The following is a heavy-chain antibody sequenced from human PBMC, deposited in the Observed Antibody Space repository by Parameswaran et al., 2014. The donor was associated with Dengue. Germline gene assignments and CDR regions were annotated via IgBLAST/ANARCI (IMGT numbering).Heavy chain of an antibody. Sequence: VRQAPGKGLECVSYITSTATTIYYADSVKGRFTISRDNAKNSLYLQMNNLRAEDTAVYYCARVDRRYYYGMDVWGQGTTVTVSS. J-gene: IGHJ6*02. CDR2: ITSTATTI. CDR3: ARVDRRYYYGMDV. V-gene: IGHV3-11*01.